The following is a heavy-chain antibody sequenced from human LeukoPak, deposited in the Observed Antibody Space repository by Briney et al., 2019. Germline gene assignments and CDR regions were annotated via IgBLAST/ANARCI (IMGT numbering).Heavy chain of an antibody. CDR3: ARVVVAATTNWFDP. D-gene: IGHD2-15*01. CDR1: GFTLSDYY. J-gene: IGHJ5*02. CDR2: MSASGTII. Sequence: GGSLRLSCAASGFTLSDYYMGWIRQAPGKGLEWISYMSASGTIINYADSVKGRFTISRDSAKKSLFLQMNSLRVDDTAVYYCARVVVAATTNWFDPWGQGTLVTVSS. V-gene: IGHV3-11*04.